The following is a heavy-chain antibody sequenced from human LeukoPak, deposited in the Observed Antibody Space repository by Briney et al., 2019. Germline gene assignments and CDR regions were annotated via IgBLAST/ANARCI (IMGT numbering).Heavy chain of an antibody. CDR3: ARDSRAYGGYNWFDP. Sequence: KPGGSLRLSCAASGFTFSGYNMNWVRQAPGKGLEWVSSISSSGSYIYYAESVKGRFTISRDNAKNSLYLQMNSLRAEDTAVYYCARDSRAYGGYNWFDPWGQGTLVTVSS. J-gene: IGHJ5*02. D-gene: IGHD4-23*01. CDR1: GFTFSGYN. CDR2: ISSSGSYI. V-gene: IGHV3-21*01.